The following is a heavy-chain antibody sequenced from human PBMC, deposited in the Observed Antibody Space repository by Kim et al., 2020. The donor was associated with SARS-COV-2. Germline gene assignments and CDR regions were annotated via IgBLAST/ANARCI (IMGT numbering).Heavy chain of an antibody. CDR3: AKGSSGGFPADY. D-gene: IGHD6-19*01. V-gene: IGHV3-23*01. J-gene: IGHJ4*02. Sequence: YCADSVEGRFTISRDNSKNTLYLQMNGLSADDTAVYYCAKGSSGGFPADYWGQGTLVTVSS.